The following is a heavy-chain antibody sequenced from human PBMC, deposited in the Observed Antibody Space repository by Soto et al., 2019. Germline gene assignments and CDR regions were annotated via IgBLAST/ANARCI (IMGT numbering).Heavy chain of an antibody. D-gene: IGHD3-10*01. CDR3: ARHNYGSGSTYFDY. Sequence: PSETLSLTCTVSGDSISTYYWSWIRQPPGKGLEWIGYIYYSGSTNYNPSLNSRVTISVDTSKNQFSLKLNSMTAADTAVYYCARHNYGSGSTYFDYWGQGTLVTVSS. CDR2: IYYSGST. J-gene: IGHJ4*02. CDR1: GDSISTYY. V-gene: IGHV4-59*08.